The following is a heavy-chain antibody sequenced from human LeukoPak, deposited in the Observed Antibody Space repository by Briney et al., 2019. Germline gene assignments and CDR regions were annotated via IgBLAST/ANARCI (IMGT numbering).Heavy chain of an antibody. J-gene: IGHJ6*02. Sequence: PGGSLRLSCAASGFTFSSYAMSWVRQAPGKGLEWVSAISGSGGSTYYADSVKGRFTISRDNSKNTLYLQMNSLRAEDTAVYYCAKDLNIVVVPAARGYYYYGMDVWGQGTTVTVSS. D-gene: IGHD2-2*01. V-gene: IGHV3-23*01. CDR1: GFTFSSYA. CDR3: AKDLNIVVVPAARGYYYYGMDV. CDR2: ISGSGGST.